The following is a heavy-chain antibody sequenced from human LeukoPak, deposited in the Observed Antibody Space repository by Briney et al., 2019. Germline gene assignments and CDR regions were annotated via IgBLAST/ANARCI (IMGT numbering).Heavy chain of an antibody. D-gene: IGHD3-22*01. V-gene: IGHV5-51*01. Sequence: GESLQISCKGSGYSFTSYWIGWVRQLPGKGLEWMGIIYPGDSDTRYSPSFQGQVTISADKSISTAYLQWSSLKASDTAMYYCARQRHYYDSSGFRWFDPWGQGTLVTVSS. J-gene: IGHJ5*02. CDR2: IYPGDSDT. CDR3: ARQRHYYDSSGFRWFDP. CDR1: GYSFTSYW.